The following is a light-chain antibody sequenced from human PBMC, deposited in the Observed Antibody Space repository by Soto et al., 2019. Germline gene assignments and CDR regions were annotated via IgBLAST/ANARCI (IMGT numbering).Light chain of an antibody. Sequence: DIVMTPSPLSLPVSPGELASISCRSTQSLLHSNGYNYVNWYLQRPGQSPQLLSYLRSTRASGVPDRFSGRGSGTDFTLKISRVEAEYVGVYYCMQTLQTPLIFGGRTKVEIK. J-gene: IGKJ4*01. CDR2: LRS. CDR3: MQTLQTPLI. V-gene: IGKV2-28*01. CDR1: QSLLHSNGYNY.